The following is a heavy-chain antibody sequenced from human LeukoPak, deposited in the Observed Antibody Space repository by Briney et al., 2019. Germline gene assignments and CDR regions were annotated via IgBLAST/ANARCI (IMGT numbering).Heavy chain of an antibody. V-gene: IGHV1-69*01. D-gene: IGHD3-22*01. CDR1: GFTFSSYA. J-gene: IGHJ4*02. CDR2: IIPIFGTA. CDR3: ARIAPPNYDSSGYHGDFDY. Sequence: SGGSLRLSCAASGFTFSSYAISWVRQAPGQGLEWMGGIIPIFGTANYAQKFQGRVTITADESTSTAYMELSSLRSEDTAVYYCARIAPPNYDSSGYHGDFDYWGQGTLVTVSS.